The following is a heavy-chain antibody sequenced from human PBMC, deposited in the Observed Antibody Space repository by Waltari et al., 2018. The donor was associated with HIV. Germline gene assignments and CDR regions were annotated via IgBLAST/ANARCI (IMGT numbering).Heavy chain of an antibody. V-gene: IGHV3-7*01. J-gene: IGHJ6*02. CDR3: ARDTGSQYYYYGMDV. Sequence: EVLLVESGGGLVQPGGSLRLSCGTSGFILGSYWISWVRQAPGQGLEWLANIKPDGSETYYVDSVKGRFTISRDNAKNSVYLQMDSLRVEDTALYFCARDTGSQYYYYGMDVWGQGTMVSVS. D-gene: IGHD3-10*01. CDR1: GFILGSYW. CDR2: IKPDGSET.